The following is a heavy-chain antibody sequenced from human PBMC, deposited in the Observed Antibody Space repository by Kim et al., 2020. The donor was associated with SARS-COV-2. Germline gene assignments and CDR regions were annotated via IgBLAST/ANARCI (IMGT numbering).Heavy chain of an antibody. D-gene: IGHD2-2*01. Sequence: SETLSLTCAVSGGSISSSNWWSWVRQPPVKGLEWIGEIYHSGSTNYNPSPKSRVTISVDKTKNQFSLKLSSVTAADTAVYYCARAVVGYQLLWPSGYGMDVWGQGTTVTVSS. J-gene: IGHJ6*02. CDR1: GGSISSSNW. CDR3: ARAVVGYQLLWPSGYGMDV. CDR2: IYHSGST. V-gene: IGHV4-4*02.